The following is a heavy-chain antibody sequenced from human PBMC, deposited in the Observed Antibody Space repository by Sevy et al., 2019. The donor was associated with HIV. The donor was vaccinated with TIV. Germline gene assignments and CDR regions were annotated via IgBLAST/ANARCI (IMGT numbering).Heavy chain of an antibody. CDR1: GNTLTEFA. J-gene: IGHJ4*02. Sequence: ASVKVSCKVSGNTLTEFAMHWVRQAPGKGLEWMGTFDPEDDQTIYSQNFQDRVTMTEDTSTDTAFMELSGLRSYDTAVYYCATTKDYYDSSAYPFDYWGQGTLVTVSS. V-gene: IGHV1-24*01. D-gene: IGHD3-22*01. CDR2: FDPEDDQT. CDR3: ATTKDYYDSSAYPFDY.